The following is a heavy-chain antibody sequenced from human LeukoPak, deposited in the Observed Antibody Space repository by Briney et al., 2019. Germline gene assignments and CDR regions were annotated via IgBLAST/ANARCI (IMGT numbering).Heavy chain of an antibody. CDR2: IYYSGST. CDR3: ARIKTDSSGYYFGGSYQYYFDY. CDR1: GGSISSYY. V-gene: IGHV4-59*01. J-gene: IGHJ4*02. D-gene: IGHD3-22*01. Sequence: SETLSLTCTVSGGSISSYYWSWIRQPPGKGLEWIGYIYYSGSTNYNPSLKSRVTISVDTSKNQFSLKLSSVTAADTAVYYCARIKTDSSGYYFGGSYQYYFDYWGQGTLVTASS.